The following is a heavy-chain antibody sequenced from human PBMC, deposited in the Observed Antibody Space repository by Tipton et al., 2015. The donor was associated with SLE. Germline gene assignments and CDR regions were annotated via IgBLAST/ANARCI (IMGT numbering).Heavy chain of an antibody. CDR1: GGSFSGYY. D-gene: IGHD6-25*01. CDR3: ARGVRYSSGQSAFYI. J-gene: IGHJ3*02. Sequence: LRLSCAVYGGSFSGYYWSWIRQPPGKGLEWIGEINHSGSTNYNPSLKSRVTISINTSKNQFSLNLSSVTAADTAVYFCARGVRYSSGQSAFYIWGPRTM. V-gene: IGHV4-34*01. CDR2: INHSGST.